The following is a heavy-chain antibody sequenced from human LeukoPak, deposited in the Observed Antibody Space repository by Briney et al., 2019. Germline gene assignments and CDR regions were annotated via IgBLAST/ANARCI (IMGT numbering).Heavy chain of an antibody. J-gene: IGHJ4*02. CDR3: AREGSSSSGLDY. Sequence: GGSLRLSCAASGFTFSSYSMNWVRQAPGKGLEWVSSISSSSSYIYYADSVKGRFTISRDNAKNSLYLQMNSLRAEDTAVYYCAREGSSSSGLDYWGQGTLVTVSS. CDR1: GFTFSSYS. CDR2: ISSSSSYI. V-gene: IGHV3-21*01. D-gene: IGHD6-6*01.